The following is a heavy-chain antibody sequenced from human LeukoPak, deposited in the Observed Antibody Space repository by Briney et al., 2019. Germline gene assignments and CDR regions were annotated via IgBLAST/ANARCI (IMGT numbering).Heavy chain of an antibody. CDR1: GFTVSSNS. Sequence: PGGSLRLSCAASGFTVSSNSMSWDRQAPGKGLEWVSVLYSGGNTYYADSVKGRFTISRDNSKNTLYLQMNSLRTEDTAVYHCARDRSDGFDYWGQGTLVTVSS. V-gene: IGHV3-53*01. J-gene: IGHJ4*02. CDR3: ARDRSDGFDY. CDR2: LYSGGNT.